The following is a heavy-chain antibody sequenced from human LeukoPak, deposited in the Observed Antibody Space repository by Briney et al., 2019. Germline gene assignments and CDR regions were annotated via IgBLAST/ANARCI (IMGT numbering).Heavy chain of an antibody. V-gene: IGHV1-46*01. CDR3: ASLGGIYYDILTGYYTDDY. CDR1: GYTFTSYY. J-gene: IGHJ4*02. CDR2: INPSGGST. Sequence: GASVKVSCKASGYTFTSYYMHWVRQAPGQGLEWMGIINPSGGSTSYAQKFQGRVTMTRDMSTSTAYMELSSLRSEDTAVYYCASLGGIYYDILTGYYTDDYWGQGTLVTVSS. D-gene: IGHD3-9*01.